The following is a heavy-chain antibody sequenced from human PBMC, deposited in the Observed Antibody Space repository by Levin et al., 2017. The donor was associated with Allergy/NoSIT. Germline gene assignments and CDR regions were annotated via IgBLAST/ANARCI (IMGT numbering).Heavy chain of an antibody. J-gene: IGHJ4*02. CDR2: LSFLFFSP. Sequence: SCAASGFTFSTYALGWVRQAPERFLSFFSSLSFLFFSPSSFASVPGRFTISRDNSRNTLFLQMNSLRADDTAVYYCAKYGEISGIPPYYLDYWGQGILVTVSS. D-gene: IGHD1-20*01. CDR3: AKYGEISGIPPYYLDY. V-gene: IGHV3-23*01. CDR1: GFTFSTYA.